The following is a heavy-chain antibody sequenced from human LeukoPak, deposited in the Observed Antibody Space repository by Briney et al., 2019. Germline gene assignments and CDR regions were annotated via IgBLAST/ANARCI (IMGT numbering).Heavy chain of an antibody. V-gene: IGHV3-23*01. CDR2: ISGSGGST. CDR3: ARSQVGGVIVLYSGAFDI. D-gene: IGHD3-16*02. Sequence: GGSLRLSCAASGFTFSSYGMSWVRQAPGKGLEWVSAISGSGGSTYYADSVKGRFTISRDNSKNTLYLQMNSLRAEDTAVYYCARSQVGGVIVLYSGAFDIWGQGTMVTVSS. J-gene: IGHJ3*02. CDR1: GFTFSSYG.